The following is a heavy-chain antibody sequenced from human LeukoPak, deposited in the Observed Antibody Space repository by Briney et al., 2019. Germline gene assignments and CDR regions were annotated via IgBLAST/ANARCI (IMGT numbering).Heavy chain of an antibody. CDR3: AKDVSGGSWMDAFDI. J-gene: IGHJ3*02. Sequence: NPGGSLRLSCAASGFTFSSYSMNWVRQAPGKGLEWVSSISSSSSYIYYADSVKGRFTISRDNAKNSLYLQMNSLRAEDTAVYYCAKDVSGGSWMDAFDIWGQGTMVTVSS. D-gene: IGHD2-15*01. CDR1: GFTFSSYS. V-gene: IGHV3-21*01. CDR2: ISSSSSYI.